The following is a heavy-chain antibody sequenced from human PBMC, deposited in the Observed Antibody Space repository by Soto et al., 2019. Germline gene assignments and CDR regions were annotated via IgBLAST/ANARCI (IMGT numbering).Heavy chain of an antibody. Sequence: SVKVSCKASGGTFSSYTISWVRQAPGQGLEWMGRIIPILGIANCAQKFQGRVTITADKSTSTAYMELSSLRSEDTAVYYCARDLVGYCSGGSCPQFDPWGQGTLVTVSS. CDR2: IIPILGIA. CDR1: GGTFSSYT. CDR3: ARDLVGYCSGGSCPQFDP. V-gene: IGHV1-69*04. D-gene: IGHD2-15*01. J-gene: IGHJ5*02.